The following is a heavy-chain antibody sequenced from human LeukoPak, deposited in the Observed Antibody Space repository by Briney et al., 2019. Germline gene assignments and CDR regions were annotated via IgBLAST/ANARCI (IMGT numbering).Heavy chain of an antibody. CDR3: ARERPLLYAFDI. CDR2: IKEDGSEK. Sequence: GGSLRLSCAASGFTYSHYWMSWVRQAPGKGLEWVANIKEDGSEKYYVDSLKGRFTISRDSAKNSLYLQMNSLRAEDTAVYYCARERPLLYAFDIWGQGTMVTVSS. D-gene: IGHD2-21*02. CDR1: GFTYSHYW. V-gene: IGHV3-7*03. J-gene: IGHJ3*02.